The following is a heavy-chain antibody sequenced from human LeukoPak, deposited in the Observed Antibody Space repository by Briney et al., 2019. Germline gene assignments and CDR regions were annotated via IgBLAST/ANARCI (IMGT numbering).Heavy chain of an antibody. CDR1: GLTFYTYE. D-gene: IGHD3-22*01. CDR3: GSAYSSGSPIEY. J-gene: IGHJ4*02. Sequence: GGSLTLSCVACGLTFYTYEKMWARHARGKGRESISYIISSSYNRYYAVSVRGRFTVSRDNAKESLFLQMDSLRVADTATYYCGSAYSSGSPIEYWGLGVLVTVSS. V-gene: IGHV3-48*03. CDR2: IISSSYNR.